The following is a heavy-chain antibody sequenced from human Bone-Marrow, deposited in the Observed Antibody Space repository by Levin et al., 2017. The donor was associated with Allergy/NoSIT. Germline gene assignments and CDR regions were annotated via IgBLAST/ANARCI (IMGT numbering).Heavy chain of an antibody. CDR2: IWYDGSNK. J-gene: IGHJ6*02. V-gene: IGHV3-33*01. CDR1: GFTFSSYG. CDR3: ARDGDDGYYYYGMDV. Sequence: GESLKISCAASGFTFSSYGMHWVRQAPGKGLEWVAVIWYDGSNKYYADSVKGRFTISRDNSKNTLYLQMNSLRAEDTAVYYCARDGDDGYYYYGMDVWGQGTTVTVSS. D-gene: IGHD4/OR15-4a*01.